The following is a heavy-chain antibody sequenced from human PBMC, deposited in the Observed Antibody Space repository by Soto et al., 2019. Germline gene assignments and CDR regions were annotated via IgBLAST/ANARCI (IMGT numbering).Heavy chain of an antibody. CDR2: IYPGDSDT. CDR3: ASQSGWFGHGMDV. Sequence: GESLKISCKGSGYRFTSYWIGWVRQMPGKGLEWMGIIYPGDSDTRYSPSFQGQVTISADKSISTAYLQWSSLKASDTAMYYCASQSGWFGHGMDVWGQGTTVTVSS. V-gene: IGHV5-51*01. J-gene: IGHJ6*02. D-gene: IGHD3-16*01. CDR1: GYRFTSYW.